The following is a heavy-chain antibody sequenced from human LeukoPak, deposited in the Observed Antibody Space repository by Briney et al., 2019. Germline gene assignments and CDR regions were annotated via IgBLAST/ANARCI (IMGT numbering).Heavy chain of an antibody. CDR1: GLTLSNYA. V-gene: IGHV3-43*02. CDR2: ISGSGGSA. J-gene: IGHJ4*02. D-gene: IGHD6-19*01. Sequence: PGGSLRLSCAASGLTLSNYAMSWVRQAPGKGLEWVSIISGSGGSAYYADSVKGRFTISRDNSKNSLYLQMNSLRSDDTALYYCARESESSGWYDYWGQGTLVTVSS. CDR3: ARESESSGWYDY.